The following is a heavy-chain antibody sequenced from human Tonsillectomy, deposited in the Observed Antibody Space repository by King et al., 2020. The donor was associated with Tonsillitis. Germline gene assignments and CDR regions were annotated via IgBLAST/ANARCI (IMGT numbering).Heavy chain of an antibody. V-gene: IGHV3-23*04. Sequence: VQLVESGGGLVQPGGSLRLSCAASGFSFSGYAMSWVRQAPGKGLEWVSGVSNSGGVTYYAVSVKGRFTISRDNSKNTLYLQMNSLRAEDTALYYCAKAMVVTGLLDSWGQGTLVTVSS. J-gene: IGHJ4*02. CDR1: GFSFSGYA. D-gene: IGHD2-21*02. CDR2: VSNSGGVT. CDR3: AKAMVVTGLLDS.